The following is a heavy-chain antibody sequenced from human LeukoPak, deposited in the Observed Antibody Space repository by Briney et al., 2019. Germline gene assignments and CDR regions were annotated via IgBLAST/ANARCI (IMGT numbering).Heavy chain of an antibody. V-gene: IGHV7-4-1*01. CDR1: GYTFTSYA. Sequence: ASVKVPCKASGYTFTSYAMNWVRQAPGQGLEWMGWINTNTGNPTCAQGFTGRFVFSLDTSVSTAYLQIGSLKAEDTAVYYCARDFGSGWPNPGYWGQGTLVTVSS. CDR2: INTNTGNP. D-gene: IGHD6-19*01. CDR3: ARDFGSGWPNPGY. J-gene: IGHJ4*02.